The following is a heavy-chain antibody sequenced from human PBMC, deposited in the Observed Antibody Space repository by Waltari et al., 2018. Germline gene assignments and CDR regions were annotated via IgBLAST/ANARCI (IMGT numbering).Heavy chain of an antibody. V-gene: IGHV1-2*02. CDR2: INPNSGGT. CDR3: ARLGYCSGGSCYRLYYDSSGYSYYFDY. D-gene: IGHD2-15*01. J-gene: IGHJ4*02. CDR1: GYTFTGYY. Sequence: QVQLVQSGAEVKKPGASVKVSCKASGYTFTGYYMHWVRQAPGQGLEWMGWINPNSGGTNYAQKFQGRVTMTRDTSISTAYMELSRLRSDDTAVYYCARLGYCSGGSCYRLYYDSSGYSYYFDYWGQGTLVTVSS.